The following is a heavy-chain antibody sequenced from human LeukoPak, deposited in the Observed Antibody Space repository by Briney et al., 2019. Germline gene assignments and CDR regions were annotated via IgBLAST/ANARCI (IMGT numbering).Heavy chain of an antibody. Sequence: GGSLRLSCAASGFTFSSYGMHWVRQAPGKGLEWVAVIWYDGSNKYYADSVKGRFTISRDNSKNTLYLQMNSLRAEDTAVYYCAKDGIRYYYDSSGYYGDYWGQGTLVTVSS. D-gene: IGHD3-22*01. CDR2: IWYDGSNK. CDR3: AKDGIRYYYDSSGYYGDY. J-gene: IGHJ4*02. CDR1: GFTFSSYG. V-gene: IGHV3-30*02.